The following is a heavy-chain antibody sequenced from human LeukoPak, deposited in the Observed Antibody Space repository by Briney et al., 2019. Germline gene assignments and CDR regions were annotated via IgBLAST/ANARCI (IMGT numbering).Heavy chain of an antibody. D-gene: IGHD5-18*01. V-gene: IGHV1-8*01. J-gene: IGHJ5*02. Sequence: ASVKVSCKASGYTFTSYDINWVRQATGQGLEWMGWMNPNSGNTGYAQKFQGRVTMTRNTSISTAYMELSSLRSEDTAVYYCARGRGYSYGYFVNWFDPWGQGTLVTVSS. CDR1: GYTFTSYD. CDR3: ARGRGYSYGYFVNWFDP. CDR2: MNPNSGNT.